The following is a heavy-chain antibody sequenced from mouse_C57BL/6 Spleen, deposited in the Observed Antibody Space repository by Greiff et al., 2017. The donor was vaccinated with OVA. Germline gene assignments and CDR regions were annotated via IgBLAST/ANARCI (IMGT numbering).Heavy chain of an antibody. D-gene: IGHD4-1*01. CDR3: AREELGRLYYFDY. J-gene: IGHJ2*01. V-gene: IGHV1-50*01. Sequence: QVQLQQPGAELVKPGASVKLSCKASGYTFTSYWMQWVKQRPGQGLEWIGEIDPSDSYTNYNQKFKGKATLTVDTSSSTAYMQLSSLTSEDSAVYYCAREELGRLYYFDYWGQGTTLTVSS. CDR2: IDPSDSYT. CDR1: GYTFTSYW.